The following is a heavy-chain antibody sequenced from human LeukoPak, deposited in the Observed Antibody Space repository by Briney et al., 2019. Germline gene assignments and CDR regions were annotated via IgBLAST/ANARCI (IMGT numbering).Heavy chain of an antibody. CDR1: GFTFSSYG. V-gene: IGHV3-33*01. CDR3: ARDLDSSGYVDY. D-gene: IGHD3-22*01. Sequence: GRSLRLSCAASGFTFSSYGMPWVRQAPGKGLEWVAVIWYDGGNKYYADSVKGRFAISRDNSKNTLYLQMNSLRAEDTAVYSCARDLDSSGYVDYWGQGTLVTVSS. CDR2: IWYDGGNK. J-gene: IGHJ4*02.